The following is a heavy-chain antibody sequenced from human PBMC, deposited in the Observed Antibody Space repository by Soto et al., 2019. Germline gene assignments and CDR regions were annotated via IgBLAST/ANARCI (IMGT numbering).Heavy chain of an antibody. CDR3: ARVGYYDSSGYGAFDI. CDR2: IIPIFGTA. V-gene: IGHV1-69*06. D-gene: IGHD3-22*01. CDR1: GGTFSSYA. J-gene: IGHJ3*02. Sequence: VQLVQSGAEVKKPGSSVKVSCKASGGTFSSYAISWVRQAPGQGLELMGGIIPIFGTANYAQKFQGRVTITADKSTRPAYMELSSMRSEDTAVYYCARVGYYDSSGYGAFDIWGQGTMVTVSS.